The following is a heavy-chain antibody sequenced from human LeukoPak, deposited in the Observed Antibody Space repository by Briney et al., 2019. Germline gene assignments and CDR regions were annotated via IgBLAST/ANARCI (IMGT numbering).Heavy chain of an antibody. V-gene: IGHV3-30*03. Sequence: GGSLRLSCAASGFTFSNYDMHWVRQAPGKGLEWVAVISYDGTNKYYADSVKGRFTISRDNAKNSLYLQMNSLRAEDTAVYYCVREGLACSGSTCYLAAFDNWGQGTMVTVSS. CDR3: VREGLACSGSTCYLAAFDN. D-gene: IGHD2-2*01. J-gene: IGHJ3*02. CDR2: ISYDGTNK. CDR1: GFTFSNYD.